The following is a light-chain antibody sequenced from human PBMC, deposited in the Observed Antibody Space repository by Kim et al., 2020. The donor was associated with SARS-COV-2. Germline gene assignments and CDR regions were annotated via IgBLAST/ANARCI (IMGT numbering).Light chain of an antibody. Sequence: MVMTQSPGTLSVSPGERATLSCRASQTVSTKVAWYQQKPGQAPRLIIFGASTRATGIPARFSGSGSGTEFTLTISSLQSEDSAVYYCQQYGEWSPGTFGQGTKVDIK. J-gene: IGKJ1*01. V-gene: IGKV3-15*01. CDR3: QQYGEWSPGT. CDR1: QTVSTK. CDR2: GAS.